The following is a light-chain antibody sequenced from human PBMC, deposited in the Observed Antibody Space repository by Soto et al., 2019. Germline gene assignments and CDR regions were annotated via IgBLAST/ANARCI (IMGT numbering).Light chain of an antibody. J-gene: IGLJ6*01. Sequence: QSALTQPASVSGSPGQSVTISCTGPRSDIGDSNFISWYQHSPGKAPRLLIYEVNNRPSGVSNRFSGSKAGNTASLTISGLLDDDEADYFCASFRSGTILVFGSGTQLTVL. V-gene: IGLV2-14*01. CDR3: ASFRSGTILV. CDR2: EVN. CDR1: RSDIGDSNF.